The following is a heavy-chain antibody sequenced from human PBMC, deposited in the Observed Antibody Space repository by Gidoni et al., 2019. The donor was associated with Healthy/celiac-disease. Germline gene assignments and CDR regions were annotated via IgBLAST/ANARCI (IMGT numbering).Heavy chain of an antibody. Sequence: EVQLVESGGGLVQPGGSLTLACADSGFTFSSYALHWVRQAPGKGLEYVSAISSNGGSTYYANSVKGRFTISRDNSKNTLYLQMGSLRAEDMAVYYCARVVRTPSVNLYYYGMDVWGQGTTVTVSS. CDR2: ISSNGGST. CDR1: GFTFSSYA. J-gene: IGHJ6*02. CDR3: ARVVRTPSVNLYYYGMDV. V-gene: IGHV3-64*01. D-gene: IGHD6-13*01.